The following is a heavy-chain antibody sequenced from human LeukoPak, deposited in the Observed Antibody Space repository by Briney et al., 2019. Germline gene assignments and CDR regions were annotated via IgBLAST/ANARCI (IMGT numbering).Heavy chain of an antibody. CDR3: ARGLGTSWDNWFDP. V-gene: IGHV3-7*01. Sequence: GGSLRLSCAASGFTFSSYWMSWVRQAPGKGLEWVTNIKQDGSEKYYVDSVKGRFTISRDNAKNSLYLQMNSLRAEDTAVYYCARGLGTSWDNWFDPWGQGTLVTVSS. D-gene: IGHD2-2*01. CDR1: GFTFSSYW. J-gene: IGHJ5*02. CDR2: IKQDGSEK.